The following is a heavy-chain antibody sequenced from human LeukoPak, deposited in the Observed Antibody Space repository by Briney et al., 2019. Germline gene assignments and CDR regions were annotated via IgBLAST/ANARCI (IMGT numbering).Heavy chain of an antibody. CDR2: ISSSGSTI. CDR1: KFTFSSYS. J-gene: IGHJ6*03. CDR3: ARAEYSSSWYSYYYYYMDV. Sequence: PGGSLRLSCAASKFTFSSYSMNWVRQAPGKGLEWVSYISSSGSTIYYADSVKGRFTISRDNAKNSLYLQMNSLRAEDTAVYYCARAEYSSSWYSYYYYYMDVWGKGTTVTISS. V-gene: IGHV3-48*04. D-gene: IGHD6-13*01.